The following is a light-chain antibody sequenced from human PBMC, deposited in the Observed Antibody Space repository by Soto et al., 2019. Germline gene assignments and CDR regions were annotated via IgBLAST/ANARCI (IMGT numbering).Light chain of an antibody. J-gene: IGKJ4*01. CDR2: GAS. CDR1: QSISSK. Sequence: MMMTQSPSTLSVSAWDSSTPSVRASQSISSKLAWYQQKPGQAPRLLIYGASTRATGIPVRFSGSGSGTEFTLTITSLQSEDFAVYYCQQRSNWRVTFGGGTKVDIK. CDR3: QQRSNWRVT. V-gene: IGKV3-15*01.